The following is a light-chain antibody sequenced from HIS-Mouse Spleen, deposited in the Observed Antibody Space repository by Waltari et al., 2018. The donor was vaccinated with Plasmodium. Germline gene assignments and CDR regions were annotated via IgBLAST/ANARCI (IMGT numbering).Light chain of an antibody. CDR1: KIGSTQ. CDR2: DDS. CDR3: QVWDSSSDHVV. V-gene: IGLV3-21*02. J-gene: IGLJ2*01. Sequence: SYVLTQPPPVSVPPGQTARSTCGGDKIGSTQTQWYQQKPGQAPVLVVYDDSDRPSGIPERFSGSNSGNTATLTISRVEAGDEADYYCQVWDSSSDHVVFGGGTKLTVL.